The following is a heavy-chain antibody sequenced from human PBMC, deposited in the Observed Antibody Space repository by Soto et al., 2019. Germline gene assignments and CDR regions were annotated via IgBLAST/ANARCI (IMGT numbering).Heavy chain of an antibody. D-gene: IGHD3-16*02. CDR2: IIPIFGTA. J-gene: IGHJ6*02. CDR3: ARAEGYTFGGVIVWIPNYYYYGMDV. CDR1: GGPFSSYA. Sequence: SVKVSCKASGGPFSSYAISWVRQAPGQGLEWMGGIIPIFGTANYAQKFQGRVTITADESTSTAYMELSSLRSEDTAVYYCARAEGYTFGGVIVWIPNYYYYGMDVWG. V-gene: IGHV1-69*13.